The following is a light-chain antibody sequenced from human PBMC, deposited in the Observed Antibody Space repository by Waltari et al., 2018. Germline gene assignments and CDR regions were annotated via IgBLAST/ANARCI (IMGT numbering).Light chain of an antibody. CDR3: QQRRNWPLS. J-gene: IGKJ5*01. V-gene: IGKV3-11*01. Sequence: VLTQSPATLSLSPGDRAALSCRASQSIVDAIAWYQQRPGQTPRLLIYAASNRSPGIPATFSGSGSATDFTLTISSLEPEDFAVYHCQQRRNWPLSFGQGTRLGIK. CDR1: QSIVDA. CDR2: AAS.